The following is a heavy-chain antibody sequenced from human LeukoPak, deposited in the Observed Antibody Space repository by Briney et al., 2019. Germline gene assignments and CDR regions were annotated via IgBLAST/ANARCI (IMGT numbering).Heavy chain of an antibody. CDR2: IRDDGGLK. D-gene: IGHD7-27*01. CDR1: GFTFSSYG. J-gene: IGHJ4*02. V-gene: IGHV3-7*01. CDR3: ARDLPWGYFDY. Sequence: GRSLRLSCAASGFTFSSYGMHWVRQAPGKGLEWVANIRDDGGLKNYVDSVKGRFTISRDNAKNSVSLQMNSLRAEDTAVYYCARDLPWGYFDYWGQGTLVTVSS.